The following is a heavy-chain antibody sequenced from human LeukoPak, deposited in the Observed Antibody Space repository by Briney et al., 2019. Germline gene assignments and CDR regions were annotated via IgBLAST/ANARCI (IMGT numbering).Heavy chain of an antibody. CDR2: IYHSGST. V-gene: IGHV4-38-2*02. Sequence: PSETPSLTCTVSGYSISSGYYWGWIRQPPGKGLEWIGSIYHSGSTYYNPSLKSRVTISVDTSKNQFSLKLSSVTAADTAVYYCARGDSIAAAPSDYWGQETLVTVSS. J-gene: IGHJ4*02. CDR3: ARGDSIAAAPSDY. D-gene: IGHD6-13*01. CDR1: GYSISSGYY.